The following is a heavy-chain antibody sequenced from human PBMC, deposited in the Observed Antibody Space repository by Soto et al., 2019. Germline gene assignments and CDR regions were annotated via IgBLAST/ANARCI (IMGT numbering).Heavy chain of an antibody. D-gene: IGHD5-12*01. CDR3: ARDSGYDLDYYYYGMDV. CDR1: GGSISRSSYH. CDR2: IYYSGST. Sequence: SETRSLSCTGSGGSISRSSYHWGWIRQPPGKGLEWIGSIYYSGSTYYNPSLKSRVTISVDTSKNQFSLKLSSVTAADTAVYYCARDSGYDLDYYYYGMDVWGQGTTVT. V-gene: IGHV4-39*01. J-gene: IGHJ6*02.